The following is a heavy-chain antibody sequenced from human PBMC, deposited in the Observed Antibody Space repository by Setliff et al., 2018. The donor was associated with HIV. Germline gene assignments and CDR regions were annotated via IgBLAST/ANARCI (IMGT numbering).Heavy chain of an antibody. J-gene: IGHJ6*02. Sequence: GESLKISCKGSGYRFTNYWIGWARQMPGKGLEWMGIIYPGDSDTRYSPSFQGQVTISADKSISTAYLQWTSLKASDAAMYYCARTRGSYLPNSHSMDVWGQGTTVTVSS. CDR2: IYPGDSDT. CDR1: GYRFTNYW. D-gene: IGHD3-10*01. CDR3: ARTRGSYLPNSHSMDV. V-gene: IGHV5-51*01.